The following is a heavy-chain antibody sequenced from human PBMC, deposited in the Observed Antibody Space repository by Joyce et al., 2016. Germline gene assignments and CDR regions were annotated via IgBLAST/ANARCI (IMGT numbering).Heavy chain of an antibody. CDR1: GGSISGGDFY. V-gene: IGHV4-31*03. CDR3: ARMREWLRFRYFDY. Sequence: QVQLQESGPGLVKPSQTLSLTCTVSGGSISGGDFYWTWVRQHPGKGLEWIGNIYYSGGTYYNPSLKSRISMSVDRSKNHFSLRLNSATAADTALYKCARMREWLRFRYFDYWGQGILVTVSS. J-gene: IGHJ4*02. D-gene: IGHD5-12*01. CDR2: IYYSGGT.